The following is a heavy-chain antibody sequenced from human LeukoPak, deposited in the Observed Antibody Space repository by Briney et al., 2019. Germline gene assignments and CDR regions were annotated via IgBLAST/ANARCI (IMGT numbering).Heavy chain of an antibody. V-gene: IGHV4-38-2*01. CDR1: GYSISSGYY. J-gene: IGHJ4*02. D-gene: IGHD5-12*01. CDR3: ATYGGWLRSIDY. Sequence: PSETLSLTCAVSGYSISSGYYWGWVRQPPGKGLEWIGTIYYSGSTYYNPSFRSRVTISVDTSRSHFSLKLNSVTAADTAVYYCATYGGWLRSIDYWGQGTLVTVSS. CDR2: IYYSGST.